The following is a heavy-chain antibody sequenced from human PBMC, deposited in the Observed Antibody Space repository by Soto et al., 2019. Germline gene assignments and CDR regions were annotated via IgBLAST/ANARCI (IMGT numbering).Heavy chain of an antibody. Sequence: GGSLRLSCAASGFTFSCYWMSWVRQAPGKGLEWVANIKQDGSEKYYVDSVKGRFTISRDNSKNSLYLQMNSLRAEDTALYYCSRDPPDYDFWSCYDYWGQGTLVTVPS. D-gene: IGHD3-3*01. CDR2: IKQDGSEK. CDR3: SRDPPDYDFWSCYDY. CDR1: GFTFSCYW. J-gene: IGHJ4*02. V-gene: IGHV3-7*03.